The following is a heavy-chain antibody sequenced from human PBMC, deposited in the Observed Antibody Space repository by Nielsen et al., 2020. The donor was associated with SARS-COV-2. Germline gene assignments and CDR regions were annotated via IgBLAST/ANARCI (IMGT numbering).Heavy chain of an antibody. Sequence: GESLKISCAASGFTFSSYSMNWVRQAPGKGLEWVSSISSSSSYIYYADSVKGRFTISRDNAKNSLYLQMNSLRAEDTAVYYCAREGVYGAFDYWGQGTLVTVSS. CDR1: GFTFSSYS. CDR3: AREGVYGAFDY. V-gene: IGHV3-21*01. CDR2: ISSSSSYI. D-gene: IGHD4-17*01. J-gene: IGHJ4*02.